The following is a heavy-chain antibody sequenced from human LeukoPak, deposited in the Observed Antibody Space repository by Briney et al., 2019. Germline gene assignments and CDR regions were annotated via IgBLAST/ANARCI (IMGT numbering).Heavy chain of an antibody. Sequence: GGSLRLSCAASGFIYSNAWMSGVRQAPGKGREGVGRIKSKTYGGTTDYGAPVKGRFTISRDDSKNTLYLQMNSLKTEDTAVYYCTTGYYVAWYMDVWGKGTTVTVSS. CDR3: TTGYYVAWYMDV. V-gene: IGHV3-15*01. CDR1: GFIYSNAW. J-gene: IGHJ6*03. CDR2: IKSKTYGGTT. D-gene: IGHD3-22*01.